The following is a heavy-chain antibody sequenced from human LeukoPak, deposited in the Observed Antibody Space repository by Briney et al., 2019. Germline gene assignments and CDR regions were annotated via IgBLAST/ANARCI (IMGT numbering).Heavy chain of an antibody. CDR3: ARAQGGAFDI. D-gene: IGHD3-16*01. V-gene: IGHV4-61*01. CDR2: IHYSGST. Sequence: SETLSLTCTGSGGSVSRTSHYWSWIRQSPAKGLEWIGYIHYSGSTNYNPSLKSRVTISLDTSNNQFSLKVNSVTAADTAVYFCARAQGGAFDIWGQGTMVTVSS. CDR1: GGSVSRTSHY. J-gene: IGHJ3*02.